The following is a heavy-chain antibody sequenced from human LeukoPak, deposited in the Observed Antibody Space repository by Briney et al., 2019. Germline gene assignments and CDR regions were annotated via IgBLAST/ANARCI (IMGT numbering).Heavy chain of an antibody. CDR1: GGSMNNND. D-gene: IGHD3-16*02. V-gene: IGHV4-4*07. CDR2: IHSSGST. J-gene: IGHJ5*02. CDR3: ARGTLRLGDLSLSNYFDP. Sequence: SETLSLTCTVSGGSMNNNDWSWIRQPAGKGLEWVGRIHSSGSTNYNPSLKSRVTMSVDTSKNQFSLKLSSVTAADTALYYCARGTLRLGDLSLSNYFDPWGQGTLVTVS.